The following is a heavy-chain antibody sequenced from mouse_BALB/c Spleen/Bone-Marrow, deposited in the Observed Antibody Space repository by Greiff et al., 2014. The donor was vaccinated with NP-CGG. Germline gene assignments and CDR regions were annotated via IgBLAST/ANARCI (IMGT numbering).Heavy chain of an antibody. CDR3: ARFAGTPYTMDY. V-gene: IGHV3-1*02. CDR2: IHYGGTT. J-gene: IGHJ4*01. Sequence: VQLKESGPDLVKPSQSLSLTCTVTGYSITSDYSWHWIRQFPGNKLEWMGYIHYGGTTVYNPSLKSRISITRDTSNNQFFLQLNSVTTEDTATYYCARFAGTPYTMDYWGQGTSVTVSS. CDR1: GYSITSDYS. D-gene: IGHD4-1*01.